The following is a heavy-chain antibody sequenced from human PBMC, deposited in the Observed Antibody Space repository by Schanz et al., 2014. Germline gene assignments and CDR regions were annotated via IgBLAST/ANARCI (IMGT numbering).Heavy chain of an antibody. CDR2: IASGGSHT. Sequence: EVQLLESGGALEQPGGSLRLSCAASGITFSDYAMSWVRQAPGKGLEWVSTIASGGSHTFYAESVKGRFAISRDNSKDTLYLQMNSLRTEDTAVYYCAGDWASGRYYSDYWGQGTLVTVSS. CDR3: AGDWASGRYYSDY. CDR1: GITFSDYA. J-gene: IGHJ4*02. D-gene: IGHD1-26*01. V-gene: IGHV3-23*01.